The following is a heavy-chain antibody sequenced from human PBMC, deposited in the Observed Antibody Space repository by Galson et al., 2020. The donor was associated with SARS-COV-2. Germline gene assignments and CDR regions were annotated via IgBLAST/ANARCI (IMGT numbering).Heavy chain of an antibody. J-gene: IGHJ2*01. Sequence: SETLSLTCAVSGGPISSGSYFWSWKRQPAGKGLEWIGHIYSTGSTNYNASLKSRVTMGVDTSKNQFSLSLTSVTAADTAVYYCARSSPVPRFIAATGAYWYYDLWGRGTLVTVSS. CDR2: IYSTGST. D-gene: IGHD6-25*01. V-gene: IGHV4-61*09. CDR3: ARSSPVPRFIAATGAYWYYDL. CDR1: GGPISSGSYF.